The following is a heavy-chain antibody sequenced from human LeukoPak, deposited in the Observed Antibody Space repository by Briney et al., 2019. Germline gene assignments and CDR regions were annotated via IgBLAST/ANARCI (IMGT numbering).Heavy chain of an antibody. CDR1: GVFISSYY. CDR3: ARGGTRPDYYFDY. D-gene: IGHD2-2*01. V-gene: IGHV4-59*01. J-gene: IGHJ4*02. CDR2: IYYSGST. Sequence: SETLSLTCTVSGVFISSYYWSWIRQPPEKGLEWIGDIYYSGSTNYNPSLKSRVTISVDTSKNQFSLKLSSVTAADTAVYYCARGGTRPDYYFDYWGQGTLLTVSS.